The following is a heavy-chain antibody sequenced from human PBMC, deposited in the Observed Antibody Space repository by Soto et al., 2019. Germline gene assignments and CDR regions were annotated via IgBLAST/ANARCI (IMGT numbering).Heavy chain of an antibody. Sequence: ASVKVSCKXSGGTFSSYAISWVRQAPGQGLEWMGGIIPIFGTANYAQKFQGRVTITADKSTSTAYMELSSLRSEDTAVYYCARDLIAVSGTGYNWFDPWGQGTLVTVSS. CDR2: IIPIFGTA. J-gene: IGHJ5*02. CDR1: GGTFSSYA. CDR3: ARDLIAVSGTGYNWFDP. V-gene: IGHV1-69*06. D-gene: IGHD6-19*01.